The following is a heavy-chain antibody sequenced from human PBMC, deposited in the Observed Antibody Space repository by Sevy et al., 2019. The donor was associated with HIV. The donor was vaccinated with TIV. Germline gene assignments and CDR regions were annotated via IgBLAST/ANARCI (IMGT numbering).Heavy chain of an antibody. D-gene: IGHD2-2*01. J-gene: IGHJ6*02. CDR1: GFTFSSYS. CDR2: ISSSSSTI. V-gene: IGHV3-48*01. CDR3: ARGAKDIVVVPAATVYYYYGMDV. Sequence: GGSLRLSCTASGFTFSSYSMNWVRQAPGKGLEWVSYISSSSSTIYYADSVKGRFTISRDNAKNSLYLQMNSLIAEDTAVYYCARGAKDIVVVPAATVYYYYGMDVWGQGTTVTISS.